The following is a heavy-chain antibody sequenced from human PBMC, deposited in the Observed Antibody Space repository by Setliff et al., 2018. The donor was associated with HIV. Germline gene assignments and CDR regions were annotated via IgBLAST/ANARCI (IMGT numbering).Heavy chain of an antibody. V-gene: IGHV1-18*01. Sequence: GASVKVSCKASGYTFTTYGISWVRQAPGQGLEWMGWISTYNGDTNYVQKLQGRVTMTTDTSTSTAYMELRSLRSDDTAVYYCARDHMSVGAWVGATSRGLFQHWGQGTLVTVSS. D-gene: IGHD1-26*01. CDR3: ARDHMSVGAWVGATSRGLFQH. CDR2: ISTYNGDT. CDR1: GYTFTTYG. J-gene: IGHJ1*01.